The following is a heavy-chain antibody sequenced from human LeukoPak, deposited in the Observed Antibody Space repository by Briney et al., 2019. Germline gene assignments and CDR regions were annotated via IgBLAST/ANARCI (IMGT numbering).Heavy chain of an antibody. J-gene: IGHJ4*02. CDR3: AGEYCSGGSCRQGFDY. CDR1: GYTFTGYH. V-gene: IGHV1-2*02. CDR2: INPNTGDT. Sequence: GASVKVSCKASGYTFTGYHMHWVRQAPGQGLEWMGWINPNTGDTNYAQKFQGRVTLTRDTSISTAYMELSSLRSDDSAVYYCAGEYCSGGSCRQGFDYWGQGTLVTVSS. D-gene: IGHD2-15*01.